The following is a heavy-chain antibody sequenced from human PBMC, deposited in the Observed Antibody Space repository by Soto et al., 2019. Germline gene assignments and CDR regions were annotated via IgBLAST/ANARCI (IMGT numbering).Heavy chain of an antibody. CDR2: ISYDGSNK. Sequence: QVQLVESGGGVVQPGRSLRLSCAASGFTFSSYAMHWVRQAPGKGLEWVAVISYDGSNKYYADSVKGRFTISRDNSKNTLYLQMNSLRAEDTAVYYCARELERLDYFDYWCQETLVTVSS. D-gene: IGHD1-1*01. CDR3: ARELERLDYFDY. J-gene: IGHJ4*02. CDR1: GFTFSSYA. V-gene: IGHV3-30-3*01.